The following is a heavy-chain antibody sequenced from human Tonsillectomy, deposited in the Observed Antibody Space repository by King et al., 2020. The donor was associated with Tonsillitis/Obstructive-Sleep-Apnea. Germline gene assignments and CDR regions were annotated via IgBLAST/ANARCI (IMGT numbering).Heavy chain of an antibody. J-gene: IGHJ4*02. V-gene: IGHV3-30*04. Sequence: VQLVESGGGVVQPGRSLRLSCAASGFTFSSYAMHWVRQAPGKGLEWVAVISYDGSNKYYADSVKGRFTISRDNYKNTLYLQMNSLRAEDTAVYYGVSSDFWSGIDCFDVWGQGTPVTVSS. CDR1: GFTFSSYA. CDR3: VSSDFWSGIDCFDV. CDR2: ISYDGSNK. D-gene: IGHD3-3*01.